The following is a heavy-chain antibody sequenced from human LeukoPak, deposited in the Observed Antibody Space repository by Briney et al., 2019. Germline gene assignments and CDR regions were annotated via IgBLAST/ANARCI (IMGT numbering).Heavy chain of an antibody. CDR2: ISGSGGST. V-gene: IGHV3-23*01. Sequence: GGSLRLSCEASGFTFSSYWMSWVRQAPGKGLEWVLAISGSGGSTYYADSVKGRFTISRDISKNTLYLQMNSLRAEDTAVYYCAKFASTTCCQSAFDIWGQGTMVTVSS. CDR3: AKFASTTCCQSAFDI. CDR1: GFTFSSYW. J-gene: IGHJ3*02. D-gene: IGHD2-2*01.